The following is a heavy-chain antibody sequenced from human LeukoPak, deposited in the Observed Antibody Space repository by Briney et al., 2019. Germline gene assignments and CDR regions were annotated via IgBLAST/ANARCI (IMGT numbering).Heavy chain of an antibody. CDR3: ARVRSHCGGGSCYSYYYYGMDV. CDR2: INPNSGGT. J-gene: IGHJ6*02. V-gene: IGHV1-2*02. CDR1: GYTFTGYY. D-gene: IGHD2-15*01. Sequence: ASVKVSCKASGYTFTGYYMHWVRQAPGQGLEWMGWINPNSGGTNYAQKFQGRVTMTRDTSISTAYMELSRLRSDDTAVYYCARVRSHCGGGSCYSYYYYGMDVWGQGTTVTVSS.